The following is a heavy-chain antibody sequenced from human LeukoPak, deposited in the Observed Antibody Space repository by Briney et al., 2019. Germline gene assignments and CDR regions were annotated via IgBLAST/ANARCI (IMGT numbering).Heavy chain of an antibody. CDR1: GGSFSGYY. CDR3: ARVNLGLRYFGY. CDR2: INHSGST. Sequence: PSETLSLICAVYGGSFSGYYWSWIRQPPGKGREWMGEINHSGSTNYNPSLKSRVTISVDTSKNQFSLKLSSVTAADTAVYYCARVNLGLRYFGYWGQGTLVTVSS. J-gene: IGHJ4*02. D-gene: IGHD3-9*01. V-gene: IGHV4-34*01.